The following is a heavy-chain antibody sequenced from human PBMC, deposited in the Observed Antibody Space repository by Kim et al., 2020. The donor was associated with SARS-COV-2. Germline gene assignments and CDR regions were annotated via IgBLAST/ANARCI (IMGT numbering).Heavy chain of an antibody. Sequence: SVKVSCKASGYTFTGYYMHWVRQAPGQGLEWMGWINPNSGGTNYAQKFQGWVTMTRDTSISTAYMELSRLRSDDTAVYYCARAIDCSSTSCYLFAYGMDVWGQGTTVTVSS. V-gene: IGHV1-2*04. D-gene: IGHD2-2*01. J-gene: IGHJ6*02. CDR1: GYTFTGYY. CDR2: INPNSGGT. CDR3: ARAIDCSSTSCYLFAYGMDV.